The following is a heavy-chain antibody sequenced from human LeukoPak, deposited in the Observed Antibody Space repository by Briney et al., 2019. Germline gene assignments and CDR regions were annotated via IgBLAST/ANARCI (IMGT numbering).Heavy chain of an antibody. V-gene: IGHV1-18*01. CDR2: ISAYNGNT. J-gene: IGHJ4*02. CDR1: GYTFTSYG. D-gene: IGHD3-10*01. Sequence: GASVKVSCQASGYTFTSYGFSWVRQAPGQGLEWMGWISAYNGNTNYAQKFQGRVTMTRDTSTSTVYMELSSLRSEDTAVYYCARDWGFGVRGVIINPPDYWGQGTLVTVSS. CDR3: ARDWGFGVRGVIINPPDY.